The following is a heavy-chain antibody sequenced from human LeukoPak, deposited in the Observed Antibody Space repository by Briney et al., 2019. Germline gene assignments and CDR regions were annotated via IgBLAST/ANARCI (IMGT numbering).Heavy chain of an antibody. Sequence: SETLSLTCAVYGGSFSGYYWSWIRQPPGKGLEWIGEINHSGSTNYNPSLKSRVTISVGTSKNQFSLKLSSVTAADTAVYYCARQTAKNVDTARFDSWGQGTLVTVSS. CDR1: GGSFSGYY. CDR2: INHSGST. D-gene: IGHD5-18*01. V-gene: IGHV4-34*01. CDR3: ARQTAKNVDTARFDS. J-gene: IGHJ4*02.